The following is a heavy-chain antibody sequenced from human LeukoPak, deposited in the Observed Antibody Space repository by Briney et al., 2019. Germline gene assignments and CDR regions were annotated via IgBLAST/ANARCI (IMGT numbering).Heavy chain of an antibody. CDR2: IYTSGST. Sequence: KPSETLSLTRTVSGGSSNNYYWSWIRQSAGKGLEWIGRIYTSGSTNYNPSLKSRVSMSVDTSKNQFSLRLRSVTAADTAVYYCARESGYYYDTSGYTFDYWGQGILVTVSS. CDR3: ARESGYYYDTSGYTFDY. V-gene: IGHV4-4*07. D-gene: IGHD3-22*01. CDR1: GGSSNNYY. J-gene: IGHJ4*02.